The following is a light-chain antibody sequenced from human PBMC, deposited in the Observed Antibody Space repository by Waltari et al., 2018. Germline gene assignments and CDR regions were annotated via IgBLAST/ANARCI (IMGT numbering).Light chain of an antibody. Sequence: QSALTQPASVSGSPGQSITISCTGTSSDVGGYNYVSWYQQHPGKAPKLMIYDVSNRPSGVSNRVSVSKSGNTASLTISVLQAEDEADYYCSSYTSSSTLEVFGGGTKLTVL. V-gene: IGLV2-14*03. CDR1: SSDVGGYNY. J-gene: IGLJ2*01. CDR3: SSYTSSSTLEV. CDR2: DVS.